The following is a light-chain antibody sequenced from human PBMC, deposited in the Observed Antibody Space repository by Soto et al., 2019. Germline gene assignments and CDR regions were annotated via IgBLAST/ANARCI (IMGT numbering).Light chain of an antibody. V-gene: IGLV2-11*01. J-gene: IGLJ3*02. CDR3: CSHAGGSSWV. CDR2: DVS. CDR1: SGNVGAYDH. Sequence: QSALTQPRSVSGSPGQSVTISCTGTSGNVGAYDHVSWYQHHPTKAPKLIIYDVSDRPSGVPYRFSGSKSGSTASLSISGLQAEDEADYYCCSHAGGSSWVFGGGTKLTVL.